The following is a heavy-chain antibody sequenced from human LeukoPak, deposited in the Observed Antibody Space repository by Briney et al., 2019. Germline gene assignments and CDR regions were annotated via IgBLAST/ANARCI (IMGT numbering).Heavy chain of an antibody. CDR3: AKADYFASGSYYN. CDR2: ISGSSGST. CDR1: GFTFSSYA. J-gene: IGHJ4*02. Sequence: GGSLRLSCAASGFTFSSYAMSWVRQAPGRGLEWVSTISGSSGSTYYADSVKGRFTISRDNSKNTLYLQMNSLIAEDTAVYYCAKADYFASGSYYNWGQGTLVTVSS. D-gene: IGHD3-10*01. V-gene: IGHV3-23*01.